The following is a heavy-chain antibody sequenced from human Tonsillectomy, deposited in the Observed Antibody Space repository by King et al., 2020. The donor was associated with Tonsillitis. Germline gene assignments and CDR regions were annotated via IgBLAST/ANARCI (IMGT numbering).Heavy chain of an antibody. D-gene: IGHD6-19*01. V-gene: IGHV3-30*01. CDR2: ISPDGNMK. CDR1: GLTVSASI. J-gene: IGHJ3*02. CDR3: AREAYSSGRCGIFDI. Sequence: VQLVESGGCVVQPGGSLRLSCAASGLTVSASIIHWVRQAPGKGLECVGLISPDGNMKNYAGTMRGRFTISRDNSQNTVYLQMNSLRAEDTAVYYCAREAYSSGRCGIFDIWGQGTKVTVSS.